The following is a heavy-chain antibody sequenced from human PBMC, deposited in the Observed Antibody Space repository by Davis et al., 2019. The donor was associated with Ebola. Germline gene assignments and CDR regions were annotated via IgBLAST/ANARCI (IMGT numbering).Heavy chain of an antibody. Sequence: AASVKVSCKASGYTFIDNYIHRMRQAPGQGPEWMGWINPNSGVTNYAQNFQDWVTMTRDTSISTAYMELNRLRSDDTAVYFCVRGEKATIPNFDYWGQGTLVTVSS. V-gene: IGHV1-2*04. CDR2: INPNSGVT. J-gene: IGHJ4*02. CDR3: VRGEKATIPNFDY. D-gene: IGHD5-24*01. CDR1: GYTFIDNY.